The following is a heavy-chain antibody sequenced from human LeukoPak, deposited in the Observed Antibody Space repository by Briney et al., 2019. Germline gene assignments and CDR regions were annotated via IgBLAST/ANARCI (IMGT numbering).Heavy chain of an antibody. CDR2: IYYSGST. CDR3: ARRYYYGSGSYYMEGWFDP. CDR1: GGSISSYY. Sequence: ASETLSLTCTVSGGSISSYYWSWIRRPPGKGLEWIGYIYYSGSTNYNPSLKSRVTISVDTSKNQFSLKLSSVTAADTAVYYCARRYYYGSGSYYMEGWFDPWGQGTLVTVSS. D-gene: IGHD3-10*01. J-gene: IGHJ5*02. V-gene: IGHV4-59*08.